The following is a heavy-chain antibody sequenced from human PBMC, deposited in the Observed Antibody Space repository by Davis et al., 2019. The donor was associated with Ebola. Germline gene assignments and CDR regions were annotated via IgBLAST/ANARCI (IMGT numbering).Heavy chain of an antibody. D-gene: IGHD1-26*01. V-gene: IGHV4-39*01. CDR2: IYYSGST. CDR3: ARLGATSGVYLDY. Sequence: MPSETLSLTCTVSGGSISSSSYYWGWIRQPPGKGLEWIGSIYYSGSTYYNPSLKSRVTISVDTSKNQFSLKLSSVTAADTAVYYCARLGATSGVYLDYWGQGTLVTVSS. J-gene: IGHJ4*02. CDR1: GGSISSSSYY.